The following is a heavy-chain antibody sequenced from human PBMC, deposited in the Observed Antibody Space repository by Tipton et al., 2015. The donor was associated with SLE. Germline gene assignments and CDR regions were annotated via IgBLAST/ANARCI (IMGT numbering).Heavy chain of an antibody. CDR2: LYPGGST. V-gene: IGHV4-61*02. J-gene: IGHJ4*02. CDR3: ARKELGTMWDS. D-gene: IGHD5-24*01. Sequence: TLSLTCTVSGDSINTRYYWSWVRQPAGKGLEWIGRLYPGGSTNYNPALKSRVTISVDTSNNQFSLNLSSVTAADTAVYYCARKELGTMWDSWGQGTLVTVSS. CDR1: GDSINTRYY.